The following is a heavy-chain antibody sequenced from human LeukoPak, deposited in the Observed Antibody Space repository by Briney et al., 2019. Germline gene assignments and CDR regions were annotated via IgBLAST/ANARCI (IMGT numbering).Heavy chain of an antibody. CDR2: ISTSGDDT. J-gene: IGHJ4*02. V-gene: IGHV3-23*01. Sequence: GGSLRLSCAASGFTFSTYAMSWVRQAPGKGLEWVSAISTSGDDTYYADSVKGRFTISRDNSKNTVYLQMDSLRAGDTAVYYCAKGTRSVAATPVYWGQGTLVTVSS. D-gene: IGHD2-15*01. CDR1: GFTFSTYA. CDR3: AKGTRSVAATPVY.